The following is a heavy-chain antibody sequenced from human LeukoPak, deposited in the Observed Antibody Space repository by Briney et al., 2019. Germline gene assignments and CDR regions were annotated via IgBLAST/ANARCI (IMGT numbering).Heavy chain of an antibody. CDR1: GGSISSYY. CDR3: ARHSLSARGDFNY. CDR2: VRYGETT. V-gene: IGHV4-59*05. Sequence: PSETLSLTCTVSGGSISSYYWSWIRPPPGKGLEWVGSVRYGETTYYNPSLKSRVTISVDTSKNQFSLNLGSVTAADTAVYYCARHSLSARGDFNYWGQGSLVTVS. J-gene: IGHJ4*02. D-gene: IGHD4-17*01.